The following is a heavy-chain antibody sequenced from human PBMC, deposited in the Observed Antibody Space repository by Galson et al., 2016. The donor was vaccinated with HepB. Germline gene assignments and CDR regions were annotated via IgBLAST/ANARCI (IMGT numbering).Heavy chain of an antibody. CDR2: ITPIVNMT. J-gene: IGHJ6*02. CDR1: GGVFSSYA. CDR3: ARELYGSGLFYGLDV. Sequence: SVKVSCKVSGGVFSSYAITWVRQAPGQGLECLGGITPIVNMTNYALRFLGRVTITADKSTSTAYLGLTNLTSDDTAVYYCARELYGSGLFYGLDVWGQGTTVTVSS. D-gene: IGHD3-10*01. V-gene: IGHV1-69*10.